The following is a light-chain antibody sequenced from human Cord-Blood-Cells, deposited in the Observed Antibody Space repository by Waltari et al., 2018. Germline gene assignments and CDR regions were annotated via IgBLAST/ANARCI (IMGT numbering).Light chain of an antibody. CDR1: PSLLHSNGYNY. V-gene: IGKV2-28*01. CDR3: MQALQTPLT. Sequence: VMTQSPLSLHVTPGEPASISCRSSPSLLHSNGYNYLDWYLQKPGQSPQLLIYLGSNRASGVPDRFSGSGSGTDFTLKISRVEAEDVGVYYCMQALQTPLTFGGGTKVEIK. J-gene: IGKJ4*01. CDR2: LGS.